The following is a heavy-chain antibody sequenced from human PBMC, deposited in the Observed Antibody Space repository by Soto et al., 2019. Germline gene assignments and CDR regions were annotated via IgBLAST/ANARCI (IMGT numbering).Heavy chain of an antibody. Sequence: QSGGSLRLSCAASGFTFSSYAMHWVRQAPGKGLEWVAVISYDGSNKYYADSVKGRFTISRDNSKNTLYLQMNSLRAEDTAVYYCARDRRFLEWLGGYYYYYYGMDVWGQGTTVTVSS. J-gene: IGHJ6*02. CDR3: ARDRRFLEWLGGYYYYYYGMDV. D-gene: IGHD3-3*01. CDR1: GFTFSSYA. V-gene: IGHV3-30-3*01. CDR2: ISYDGSNK.